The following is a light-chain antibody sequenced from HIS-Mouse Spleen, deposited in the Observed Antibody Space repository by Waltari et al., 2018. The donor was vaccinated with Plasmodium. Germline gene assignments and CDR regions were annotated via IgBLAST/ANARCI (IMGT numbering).Light chain of an antibody. CDR1: RSVLSSSNNKNY. CDR3: QQYYSTPYT. CDR2: WAS. J-gene: IGKJ2*01. V-gene: IGKV4-1*01. Sequence: DIVMTQSPDSLAVSLGERATINCKSSRSVLSSSNNKNYLAWYQQKPGQPPKLLIYWASTRESGVPDRFSGSGSGTDFTLTISSLQAEDVAVYYCQQYYSTPYTFGQGTKLEIK.